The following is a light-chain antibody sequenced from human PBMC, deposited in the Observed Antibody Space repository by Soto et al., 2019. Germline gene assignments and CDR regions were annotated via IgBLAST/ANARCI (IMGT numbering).Light chain of an antibody. Sequence: QPVLTQSPSAAASLGASVKLTCTLSSGHSSYAIAWHQQQPEKGPRYWMKRNSDGSHSKGDGIPYRFSGSIYVAERYLAISGLHSEDEGDYYCQTGGSGPFVFGTGTTLTVL. J-gene: IGLJ1*01. V-gene: IGLV4-69*01. CDR2: RNSDGSH. CDR3: QTGGSGPFV. CDR1: SGHSSYA.